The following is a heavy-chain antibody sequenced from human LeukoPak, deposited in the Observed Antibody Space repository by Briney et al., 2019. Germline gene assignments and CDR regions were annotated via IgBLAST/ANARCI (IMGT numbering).Heavy chain of an antibody. Sequence: RSGGSLRLSCAALGFPLSTYAMSWVRQAPGKGLEWVSAISGGGGSTYYADSVKGRFTISRDNSKNTLYLQMNSLRAEDTAVYYCATMVRGVLWGQGTLVTVSS. CDR2: ISGGGGST. CDR1: GFPLSTYA. V-gene: IGHV3-23*01. CDR3: ATMVRGVL. J-gene: IGHJ4*02. D-gene: IGHD3-10*01.